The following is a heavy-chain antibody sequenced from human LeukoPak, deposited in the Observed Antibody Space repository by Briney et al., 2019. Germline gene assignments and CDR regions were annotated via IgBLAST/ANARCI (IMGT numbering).Heavy chain of an antibody. V-gene: IGHV3-15*01. J-gene: IGHJ4*02. CDR2: IKSKTDSGTI. Sequence: PGRSLRLSCAVSGFTFSNALVTWVGQAPGPGLEVVGSIKSKTDSGTIEYAAPVKGRFTSSRDDSKNTLYLQMTSLRTEDTAVYYCLTVWMGYWGQGTLVTVSS. D-gene: IGHD3-3*01. CDR3: LTVWMGY. CDR1: GFTFSNAL.